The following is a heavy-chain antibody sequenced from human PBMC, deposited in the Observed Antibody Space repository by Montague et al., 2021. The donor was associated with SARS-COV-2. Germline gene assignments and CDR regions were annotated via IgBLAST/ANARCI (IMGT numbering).Heavy chain of an antibody. CDR3: ARDGADYSFAYYYGMDV. V-gene: IGHV4-4*07. Sequence: SETLSLTCTVSGASVRTYYWSWIRQSAGKKLEWMGRLYTSGSTYYNPSFKSRVTMSLDVSKNLFSLNLSSMTAADTAVYYCARDGADYSFAYYYGMDVWGQGTTVTVSS. D-gene: IGHD5-12*01. CDR1: GASVRTYY. J-gene: IGHJ6*02. CDR2: LYTSGST.